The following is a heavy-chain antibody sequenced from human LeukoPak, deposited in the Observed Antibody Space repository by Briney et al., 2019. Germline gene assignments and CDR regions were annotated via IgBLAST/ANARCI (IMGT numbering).Heavy chain of an antibody. CDR2: IWYDGSNR. J-gene: IGHJ6*02. CDR3: ARRPSLGYSYGPNYYYGMDV. CDR1: GFTFSSYW. Sequence: GGSLRLSCAASGFTFSSYWMSWVRQAPGKGLEWVAVIWYDGSNRYYADSVKGRFTISRDNSKNMLYLQMNSLRVEDTAVYYCARRPSLGYSYGPNYYYGMDVWGQGTTVTVSS. D-gene: IGHD5-18*01. V-gene: IGHV3-33*08.